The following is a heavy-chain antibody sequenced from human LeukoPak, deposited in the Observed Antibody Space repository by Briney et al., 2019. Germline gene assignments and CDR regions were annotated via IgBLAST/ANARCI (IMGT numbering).Heavy chain of an antibody. CDR1: GFTFSSYW. D-gene: IGHD5-24*01. Sequence: GGSLRLSCAASGFTFSSYWMHWVRQAPGKGLMWVSRINSDGSSTSYADSVKGRFTISRDNAKNTLYLQMNSLRAEDTAVYYCARAPPAVEMATNFDYWGQGTLVTVSS. V-gene: IGHV3-74*01. J-gene: IGHJ4*02. CDR3: ARAPPAVEMATNFDY. CDR2: INSDGSST.